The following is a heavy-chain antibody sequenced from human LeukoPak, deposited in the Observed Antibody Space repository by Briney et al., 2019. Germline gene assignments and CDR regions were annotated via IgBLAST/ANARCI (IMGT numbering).Heavy chain of an antibody. Sequence: SETLSLTCAVYGGSFSGYYWSWIRQPPGKGLEWIGEINHSGSTNYNPSLKSRVTMSVDTSKNQFSLKVSSVTAADTAVYYCARGLSIAAAGTGYAFDTWGQGTMVTVSS. CDR2: INHSGST. J-gene: IGHJ3*02. D-gene: IGHD6-13*01. CDR3: ARGLSIAAAGTGYAFDT. V-gene: IGHV4-34*01. CDR1: GGSFSGYY.